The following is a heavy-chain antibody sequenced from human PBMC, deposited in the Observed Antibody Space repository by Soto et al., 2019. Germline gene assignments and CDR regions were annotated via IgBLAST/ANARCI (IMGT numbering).Heavy chain of an antibody. CDR2: INPNSGGT. D-gene: IGHD2-15*01. CDR3: ARDLAKGGGSAGFDY. CDR1: GYTFTGYY. J-gene: IGHJ4*02. V-gene: IGHV1-2*02. Sequence: QVQLVQSGAEVKKPGASVKVSCKASGYTFTGYYMHWVRQAPGQGLEWMGWINPNSGGTKYPQKFQGRVTMTRDTSITTVYMALHGLKSDDTAVYYCARDLAKGGGSAGFDYWGQGTLVAVSS.